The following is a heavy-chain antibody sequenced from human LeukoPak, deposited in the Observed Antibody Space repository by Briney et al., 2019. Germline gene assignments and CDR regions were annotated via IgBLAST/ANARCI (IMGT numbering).Heavy chain of an antibody. Sequence: GGSLRLSCAASGFTFSSYGMHWVRQAPGKGLEWVAVISYDGSNKYYADSVKGRFTISRDNSKNTLYLQMNSLRAEDTAAYYCAKDANYGGNSILFDYWGQGTLVTVSS. D-gene: IGHD4-23*01. CDR1: GFTFSSYG. CDR3: AKDANYGGNSILFDY. V-gene: IGHV3-30*18. CDR2: ISYDGSNK. J-gene: IGHJ4*02.